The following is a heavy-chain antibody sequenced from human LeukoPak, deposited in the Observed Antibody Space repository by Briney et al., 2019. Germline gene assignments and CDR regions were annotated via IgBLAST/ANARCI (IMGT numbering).Heavy chain of an antibody. CDR1: GFTFSSYG. CDR2: ISYDGSNK. D-gene: IGHD6-13*01. Sequence: PGRSLRLSCAASGFTFSSYGMHWVRQAPGKGLEWVAVISYDGSNKYYADSVKGRFTISRDNSKNTLYLQMNSLRAEDTAVYYCAREAAGTQDYFDYWGQGTLVTVSS. V-gene: IGHV3-30*03. CDR3: AREAAGTQDYFDY. J-gene: IGHJ4*02.